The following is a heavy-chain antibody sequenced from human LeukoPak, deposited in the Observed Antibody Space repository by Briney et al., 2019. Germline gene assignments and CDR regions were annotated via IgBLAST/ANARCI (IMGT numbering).Heavy chain of an antibody. CDR2: IYTSGST. CDR1: GGSISSGSYY. J-gene: IGHJ4*02. Sequence: SETLSLTCTVSGGSISSGSYYWSWIRQPAGKGLEWIGRIYTSGSTNYNPSLKSRVTISVDTSKNQFSLKLSSVTAADTAVYYCARAPRRITIFGVVMPLDYWGQGTLVTVSS. V-gene: IGHV4-61*02. CDR3: ARAPRRITIFGVVMPLDY. D-gene: IGHD3-3*01.